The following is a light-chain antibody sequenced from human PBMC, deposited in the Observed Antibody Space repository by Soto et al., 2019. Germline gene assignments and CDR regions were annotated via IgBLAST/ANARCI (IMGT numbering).Light chain of an antibody. CDR1: QGVSSN. CDR2: GAS. CDR3: QQYNKWPPIT. V-gene: IGKV3-15*01. Sequence: EIVMTQSPATLSVSPGERATLSCRASQGVSSNLAWYQQKPGQAPRPLIYGASTRSTGIPARFSGSGSGTEFALTIGSLESEDFAVYYCQQYNKWPPITFGQGTRLEIK. J-gene: IGKJ5*01.